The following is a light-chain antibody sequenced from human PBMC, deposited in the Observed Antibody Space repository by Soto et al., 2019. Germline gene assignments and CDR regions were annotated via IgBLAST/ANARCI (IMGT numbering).Light chain of an antibody. V-gene: IGLV1-40*01. J-gene: IGLJ2*01. CDR1: SSNIGAGYA. CDR2: DNN. CDR3: QSYDTSLSGTV. Sequence: QPVLTQPPSVSGAPGQRVTISCTGRSSNIGAGYAVHWYQQLPGAAPKLLIHDNNERPSGVPDRFSGSKSGTSASLAITGLQAEDEADYYCQSYDTSLSGTVFGGGTQLTVL.